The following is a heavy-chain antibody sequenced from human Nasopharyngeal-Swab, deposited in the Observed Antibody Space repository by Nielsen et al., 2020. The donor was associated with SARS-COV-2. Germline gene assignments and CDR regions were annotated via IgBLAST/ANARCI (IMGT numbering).Heavy chain of an antibody. CDR2: ISAYNGNT. D-gene: IGHD3-22*01. Sequence: GESLKISCKGSGYSFTSYGISWVRQAPGQGLEWMGWISAYNGNTNYAQKLQGRVTMTTDTSTSTAYMELRSLRSDDTAVYYCARNVGPVMIVVGYRYAFDIWGQGTMVTVSS. V-gene: IGHV1-18*01. J-gene: IGHJ3*02. CDR1: GYSFTSYG. CDR3: ARNVGPVMIVVGYRYAFDI.